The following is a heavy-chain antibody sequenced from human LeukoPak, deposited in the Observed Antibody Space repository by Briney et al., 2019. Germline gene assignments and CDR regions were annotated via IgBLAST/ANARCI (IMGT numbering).Heavy chain of an antibody. CDR1: GFTFSDYF. CDR3: ASQGWEYCSSTSCYGVDP. J-gene: IGHJ5*02. D-gene: IGHD2-2*01. V-gene: IGHV3-11*01. CDR2: IDSSGTI. Sequence: PGGSLRLSCAASGFTFSDYFMSWIRQGPGKGLEWVSHIDSSGTIYYADSVKGRFTISRDNAKNSLYLQMNSLRAEDTAVYYCASQGWEYCSSTSCYGVDPWGQGTLVTVSS.